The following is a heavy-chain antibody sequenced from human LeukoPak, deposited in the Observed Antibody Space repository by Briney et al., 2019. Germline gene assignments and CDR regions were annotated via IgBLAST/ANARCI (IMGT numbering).Heavy chain of an antibody. CDR2: INPNSGGT. J-gene: IGHJ4*02. CDR3: ARDKYLAAAGPDY. D-gene: IGHD6-13*01. V-gene: IGHV1-2*02. CDR1: GYTLTELS. Sequence: GASVKVSCKVSGYTLTELSMHWVRQAPGQGLEWMGWINPNSGGTNYAQKFQGRVTMTRDTSISTAYMELSRLRSDDTAVYYCARDKYLAAAGPDYWGQGTLVTVSS.